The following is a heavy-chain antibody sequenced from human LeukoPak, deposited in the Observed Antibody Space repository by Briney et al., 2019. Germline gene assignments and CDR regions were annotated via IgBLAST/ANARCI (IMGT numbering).Heavy chain of an antibody. V-gene: IGHV3-15*01. CDR2: IRSKTDSETT. CDR3: ATGRFPPRY. J-gene: IGHJ4*02. Sequence: GGSLRLSCVASGFSFSDARMSWVRQAPGKGLEWIGRIRSKTDSETTEYAAPVKRRFSISRDDSKKTLSLQMNSLKTEDTAVYYCATGRFPPRYWGQGTLVTVSS. CDR1: GFSFSDAR. D-gene: IGHD3-3*01.